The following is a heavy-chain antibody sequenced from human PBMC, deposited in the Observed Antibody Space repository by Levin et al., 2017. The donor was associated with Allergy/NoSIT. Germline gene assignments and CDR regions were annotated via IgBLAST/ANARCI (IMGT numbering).Heavy chain of an antibody. D-gene: IGHD6-13*01. J-gene: IGHJ4*02. CDR1: GGSISSYY. Sequence: SETLSLTCAVSGGSISSYYWSWIRQPPGKGLEWIGYIYYSGSTNYNPSLKSRVTISVDTSKNQFSLKLSSVTAADTAVYYCARGSWYYFDYWGQGTLVTVSS. CDR2: IYYSGST. V-gene: IGHV4-59*01. CDR3: ARGSWYYFDY.